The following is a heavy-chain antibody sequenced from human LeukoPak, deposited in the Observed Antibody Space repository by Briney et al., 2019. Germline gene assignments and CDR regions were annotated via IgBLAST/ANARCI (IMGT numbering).Heavy chain of an antibody. J-gene: IGHJ5*02. Sequence: GGSLRLSCAASGFTFDDYATHWVRQAPGKGLEWVSLISGDGGSTYYADSVKGRFTISRDNSKNSLYLQTNSLRTEDTALYYCAKDFVIAARPINWFDPWGQGTLVTVSS. CDR2: ISGDGGST. V-gene: IGHV3-43*02. D-gene: IGHD6-6*01. CDR1: GFTFDDYA. CDR3: AKDFVIAARPINWFDP.